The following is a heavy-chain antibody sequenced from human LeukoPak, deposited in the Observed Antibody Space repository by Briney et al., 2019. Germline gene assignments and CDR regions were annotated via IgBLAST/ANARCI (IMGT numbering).Heavy chain of an antibody. Sequence: PSETLSLTCAVYGGSFSGYYWSWIRQPPGKGLEWIGEINHSGSTNYNPSLKSRVTISVDTSKNQFSLKLRSVTAADTAVYYCARGRGWFGELRKRWFDPWGQGTLVTVSS. CDR2: INHSGST. CDR3: ARGRGWFGELRKRWFDP. J-gene: IGHJ5*02. CDR1: GGSFSGYY. V-gene: IGHV4-34*01. D-gene: IGHD3-10*01.